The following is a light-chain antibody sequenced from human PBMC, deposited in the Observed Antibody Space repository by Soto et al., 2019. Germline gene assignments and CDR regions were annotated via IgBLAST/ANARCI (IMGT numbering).Light chain of an antibody. CDR3: QQYHNWPA. J-gene: IGKJ1*01. V-gene: IGKV3-15*01. CDR2: GSA. Sequence: EKVMTQSPATLSVSAGERATLACRASQSVFSSLAWFQQRPGQAPRLLIYGSATRATGIPARFSGSGSGTEFTLTISSLQSEDSAVYYCQQYHNWPAFGQGTKVDI. CDR1: QSVFSS.